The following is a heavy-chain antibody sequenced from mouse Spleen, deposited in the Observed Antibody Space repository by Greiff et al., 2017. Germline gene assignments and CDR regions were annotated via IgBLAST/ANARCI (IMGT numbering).Heavy chain of an antibody. Sequence: VQVVESGTELVKPGASVKLSCKASGYTFTSYWMHWVKQRPGQGLEWIGNINPSNGGTNYNEKFKSKATLTVDKSSSTAYMQLSSLTSEDSAVYYCARLGYYGSSYYAMDYWGQGTSVTVSS. V-gene: IGHV1-53*01. D-gene: IGHD1-1*01. CDR2: INPSNGGT. CDR3: ARLGYYGSSYYAMDY. J-gene: IGHJ4*01. CDR1: GYTFTSYW.